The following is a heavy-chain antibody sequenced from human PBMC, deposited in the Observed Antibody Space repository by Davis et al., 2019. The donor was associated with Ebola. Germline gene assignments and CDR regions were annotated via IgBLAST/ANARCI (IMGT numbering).Heavy chain of an antibody. D-gene: IGHD4-17*01. J-gene: IGHJ5*02. Sequence: AASVKVSCKASGCTFSSYAISRVRQAPGQGLEWLGGIIPTFGTANYAQKFQGRVTITADKSTSTAYMELSSLRSEDTAVYYCARIMTTVTTGWFDPWGQGTLVTVSS. CDR2: IIPTFGTA. V-gene: IGHV1-69*06. CDR3: ARIMTTVTTGWFDP. CDR1: GCTFSSYA.